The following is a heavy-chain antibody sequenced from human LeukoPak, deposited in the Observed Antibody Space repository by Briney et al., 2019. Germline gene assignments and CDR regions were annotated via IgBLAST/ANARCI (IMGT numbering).Heavy chain of an antibody. CDR1: GFTFSSYA. V-gene: IGHV3-23*01. Sequence: GGSLRLSCAASGFTFSSYAMSWVRQAPGKGLEWVSAISGSGGSTYYADSVKGRFTISRDNPKNTLYLQMNSLRAEDTAVYYCAKVEYQLLYGLGYWGQGTLVTVSS. J-gene: IGHJ4*02. CDR2: ISGSGGST. D-gene: IGHD2-2*02. CDR3: AKVEYQLLYGLGY.